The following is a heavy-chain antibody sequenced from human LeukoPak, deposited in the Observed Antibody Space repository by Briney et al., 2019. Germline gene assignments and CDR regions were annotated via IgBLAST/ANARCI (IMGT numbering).Heavy chain of an antibody. CDR3: ASPSITMVRGVAHAFDI. J-gene: IGHJ3*02. Sequence: ASVKVSCKASGYTFTGYYMHWVRQAPGQGLEWMGWINPSSGGTNYAQKFQGRVTMTRDTSISTAYMELSRLRSDDTAVYYCASPSITMVRGVAHAFDIWGQGTMVTVSS. D-gene: IGHD3-10*01. CDR2: INPSSGGT. V-gene: IGHV1-2*02. CDR1: GYTFTGYY.